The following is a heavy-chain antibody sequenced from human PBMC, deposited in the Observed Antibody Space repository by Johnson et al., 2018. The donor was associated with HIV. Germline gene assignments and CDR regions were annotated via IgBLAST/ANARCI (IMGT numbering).Heavy chain of an antibody. D-gene: IGHD3-3*01. J-gene: IGHJ3*02. Sequence: VQLVESGGGLVQPGGSLRLSCAASGFTVSRNYMSWVRQAPGRGLEWVSVIYSGGSTYHADSVKGRFTISRDNSKNMVYLQMNSLRAGDTAVYYCARGFVTIFGVDGFDICGQCTMVTVSS. V-gene: IGHV3-66*01. CDR3: ARGFVTIFGVDGFDI. CDR1: GFTVSRNY. CDR2: IYSGGST.